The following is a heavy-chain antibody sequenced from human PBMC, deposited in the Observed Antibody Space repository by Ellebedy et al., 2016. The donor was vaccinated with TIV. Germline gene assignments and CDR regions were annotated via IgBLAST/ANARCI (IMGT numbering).Heavy chain of an antibody. CDR3: ARDHRWSPAGGRGGDYSYYGLDV. V-gene: IGHV3-48*02. Sequence: PGGSLRLSCAASGFTFSTYSVNWVRQAPGKGPEWVSYINVDGSTIHYADSVKGRFTISRDNAKNSLYLQMNSLRDEDTALYYCARDHRWSPAGGRGGDYSYYGLDVWGQGTTVTVSS. J-gene: IGHJ6*02. D-gene: IGHD6-13*01. CDR1: GFTFSTYS. CDR2: INVDGSTI.